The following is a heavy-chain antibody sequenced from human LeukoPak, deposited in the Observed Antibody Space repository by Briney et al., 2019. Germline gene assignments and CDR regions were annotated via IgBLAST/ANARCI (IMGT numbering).Heavy chain of an antibody. D-gene: IGHD2-15*01. CDR1: GFTFSSYA. J-gene: IGHJ4*02. Sequence: PGGSLRLSCAASGFTFSSYAMSWVRQAPGKGLEWVSAISGSGGSTYYADSVKGRFTISRDNSKNTLYLQMNSLRAEDTAVYYCAKDGGDIVVVVAASPFDYWGQGNLVTVSS. V-gene: IGHV3-23*01. CDR2: ISGSGGST. CDR3: AKDGGDIVVVVAASPFDY.